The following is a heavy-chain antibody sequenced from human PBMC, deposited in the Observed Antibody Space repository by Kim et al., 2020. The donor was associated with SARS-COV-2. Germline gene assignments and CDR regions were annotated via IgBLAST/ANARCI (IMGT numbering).Heavy chain of an antibody. Sequence: VKGRFTISRDNAKNSLYLQMNSLRAEETAVDYCARRPPMGSGSYANAFDIWGQGTMVTVSS. J-gene: IGHJ3*02. CDR3: ARRPPMGSGSYANAFDI. D-gene: IGHD3-10*01. V-gene: IGHV3-21*01.